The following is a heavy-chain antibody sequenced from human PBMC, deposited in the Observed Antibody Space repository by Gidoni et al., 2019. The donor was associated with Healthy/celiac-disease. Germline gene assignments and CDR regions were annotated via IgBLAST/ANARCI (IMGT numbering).Heavy chain of an antibody. V-gene: IGHV6-1*01. D-gene: IGHD6-19*01. CDR3: ARVSAVPSSGAFDI. CDR2: TYYRSKWYN. J-gene: IGHJ3*02. CDR1: GDSVSSTSAA. Sequence: QVQLQQSGPGLVQPSQTLSLTCAISGDSVSSTSAAWNWIRQSPSRGLVWLGRTYYRSKWYNDYAVSVKSRITINPDTSKNQFSLQLNSVTPEDTAVYYCARVSAVPSSGAFDIWGQGTMVTVSS.